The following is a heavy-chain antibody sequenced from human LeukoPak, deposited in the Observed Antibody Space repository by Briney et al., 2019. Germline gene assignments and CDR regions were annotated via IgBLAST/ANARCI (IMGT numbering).Heavy chain of an antibody. D-gene: IGHD3-16*01. CDR1: GFTVTSNY. V-gene: IGHV3-53*01. CDR3: ARSLGYYYGMDV. J-gene: IGHJ6*02. CDR2: IYSGDST. Sequence: GGFLRLSCAASGFTVTSNYMSWVRQAPGKGLEWVSVIYSGDSTFYADSVKGRFTISRDNSKSTLYLQMNSLRAEDTAVYYCARSLGYYYGMDVWGQGTTVTVSS.